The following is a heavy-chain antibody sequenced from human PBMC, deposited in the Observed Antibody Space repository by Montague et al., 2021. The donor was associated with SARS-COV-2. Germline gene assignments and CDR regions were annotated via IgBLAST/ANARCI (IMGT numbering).Heavy chain of an antibody. V-gene: IGHV4-61*02. Sequence: TLSLTCTVAIGSISSGSYYWSWIRQPAGKGLEWIGRIYTSGSTNYXPSLKSRVTISVDTSKNQFSLKLSSVTAADTAVYYCAREGYSSGWNGLHWFDPWGQGTMVTVSS. CDR2: IYTSGST. CDR1: IGSISSGSYY. J-gene: IGHJ5*02. D-gene: IGHD6-25*01. CDR3: AREGYSSGWNGLHWFDP.